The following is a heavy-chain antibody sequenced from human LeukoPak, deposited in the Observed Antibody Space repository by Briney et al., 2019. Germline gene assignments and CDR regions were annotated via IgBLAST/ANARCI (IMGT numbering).Heavy chain of an antibody. V-gene: IGHV3-30*02. J-gene: IGHJ6*02. CDR2: IRYDGSNK. Sequence: GGSLRLSCAASGFTFSSYGMHWVRQAPGKGLEWVAFIRYDGSNKYYADSVKGRFTISRDNSKNTLYLQMNSLRAEDTAVYYCARDGDYYDILTGYFPYYYYGMDVWGQGTTVTVSS. CDR3: ARDGDYYDILTGYFPYYYYGMDV. CDR1: GFTFSSYG. D-gene: IGHD3-9*01.